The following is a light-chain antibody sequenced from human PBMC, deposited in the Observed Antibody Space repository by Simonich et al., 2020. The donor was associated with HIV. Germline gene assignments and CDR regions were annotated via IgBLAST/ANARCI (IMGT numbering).Light chain of an antibody. CDR1: SSAVGAYNY. Sequence: QSALTQPASVSGSPGQSITISCTGTSSAVGAYNYVSWYQQHPGKAPKRMIYDVTKRPSGVSNRFSGSKSGNTASLTISGLQAEDEADYYCSSYTSSTTWVFGGGTKVTVL. CDR3: SSYTSSTTWV. V-gene: IGLV2-14*01. CDR2: DVT. J-gene: IGLJ3*02.